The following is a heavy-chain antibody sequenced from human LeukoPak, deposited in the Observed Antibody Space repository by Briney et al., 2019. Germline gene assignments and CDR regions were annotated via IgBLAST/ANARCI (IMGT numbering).Heavy chain of an antibody. CDR1: GFTFSDYW. V-gene: IGHV3-74*01. J-gene: IGHJ5*02. D-gene: IGHD3-22*01. CDR3: VRGQIGVSVIVH. Sequence: GGSLRLSCAASGFTFSDYWMHWVRQVPGKGLVWVSRIKGDGSETNYADSVKGRFTISRDNAKNTLFLQMNSLRVEDKALYYCVRGQIGVSVIVHWGQGTLVTVSS. CDR2: IKGDGSET.